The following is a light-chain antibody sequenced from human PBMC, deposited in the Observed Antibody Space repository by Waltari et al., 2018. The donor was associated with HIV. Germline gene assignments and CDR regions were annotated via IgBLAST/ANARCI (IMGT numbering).Light chain of an antibody. CDR2: GNT. CDR3: QSYDNSLSGHWG. Sequence: QSALTQAPSVSRAPGQWVPISCTGSRSKIVAGYDGHWYQQLPGTAPKLLIDGNTNRPSGVPDRFSGSKSGTSASLAITGLQTEDEGTYYCQSYDNSLSGHWGFGGGTKLTVL. J-gene: IGLJ3*02. V-gene: IGLV1-40*01. CDR1: RSKIVAGYD.